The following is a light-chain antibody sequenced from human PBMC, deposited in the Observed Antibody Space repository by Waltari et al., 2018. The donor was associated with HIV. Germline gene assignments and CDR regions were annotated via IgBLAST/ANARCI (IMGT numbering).Light chain of an antibody. Sequence: QSALTQHPSASGSPGPSVTISCTGTSSHVGGYNYVSWYQQHPGKAPKFRIYEVNKRPSGVPDRFSGSKSGNTASLTVSGLQAEDEADYYCSSFAGSNNLYVFGTGTKVTVL. CDR3: SSFAGSNNLYV. CDR2: EVN. V-gene: IGLV2-8*01. J-gene: IGLJ1*01. CDR1: SSHVGGYNY.